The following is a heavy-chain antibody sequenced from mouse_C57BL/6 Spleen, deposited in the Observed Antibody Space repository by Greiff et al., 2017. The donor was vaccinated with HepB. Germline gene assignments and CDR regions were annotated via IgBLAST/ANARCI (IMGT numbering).Heavy chain of an antibody. CDR1: GYSFTGYY. Sequence: VQLKQSGPELVKPGASVKISCKASGYSFTGYYMNWVKQSPEKSLEWIGEINPSTGGTTYNQKFKAKATLTVDKSSSTAYMQLKSLTSEDSAVYYCARSEAGDYWGQGTTLTVSS. D-gene: IGHD3-2*02. J-gene: IGHJ2*01. CDR2: INPSTGGT. CDR3: ARSEAGDY. V-gene: IGHV1-42*01.